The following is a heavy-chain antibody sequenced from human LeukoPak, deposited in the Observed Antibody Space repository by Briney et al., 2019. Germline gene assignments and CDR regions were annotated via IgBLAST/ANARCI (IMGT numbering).Heavy chain of an antibody. J-gene: IGHJ5*02. V-gene: IGHV1-69*13. CDR1: GGTFNSYA. Sequence: ASVTVSCKASGGTFNSYAISWVRQAPGQGLGWMGGIIPMFDAADYAQKFQGRVTITADESTSTAYMELSSLRSEDAAFYYCATSLPVGYYDSTASRVRVDPWGQGTLVTVSS. D-gene: IGHD3-22*01. CDR3: ATSLPVGYYDSTASRVRVDP. CDR2: IIPMFDAA.